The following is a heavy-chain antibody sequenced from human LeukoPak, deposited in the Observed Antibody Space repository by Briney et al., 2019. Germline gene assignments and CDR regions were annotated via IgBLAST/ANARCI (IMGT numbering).Heavy chain of an antibody. D-gene: IGHD3-22*01. CDR1: GFTFSRYW. V-gene: IGHV3-23*01. Sequence: GGSLRLSCAASGFTFSRYWMHWVRQAPGKGLMWVSAISGSGGSTYYADSVKGRFTISRDNSKNTLYLQMNSLRAEDTAVYYCAKDVVTMIVVVTTFDYWGQGTLVTVSS. J-gene: IGHJ4*02. CDR3: AKDVVTMIVVVTTFDY. CDR2: ISGSGGST.